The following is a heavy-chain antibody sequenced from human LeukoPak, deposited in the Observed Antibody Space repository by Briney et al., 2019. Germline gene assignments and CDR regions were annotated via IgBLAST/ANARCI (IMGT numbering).Heavy chain of an antibody. D-gene: IGHD2-2*01. J-gene: IGHJ4*02. CDR3: ARENDVVATQK. Sequence: PSQTLSLICTVSGGSISSGDYYGSWIRQPPGKGLEWIGYIYCSGSTYYNPSLKSRVTISVDTSKNQFSLKLSSVTAADTAVYYCARENDVVATQKWGQGTLVTVSS. CDR2: IYCSGST. V-gene: IGHV4-30-4*08. CDR1: GGSISSGDYY.